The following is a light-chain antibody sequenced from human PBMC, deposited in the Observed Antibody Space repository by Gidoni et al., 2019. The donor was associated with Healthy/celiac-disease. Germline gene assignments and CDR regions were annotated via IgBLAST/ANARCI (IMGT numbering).Light chain of an antibody. V-gene: IGKV3-11*01. J-gene: IGKJ4*01. CDR2: DAS. Sequence: IVLTQSPATLSLSPGERATLAGRASQSVSSYLAWYQQKPGQAPRLLIYDASNRATGIPARFSVSGSGTDFTLTIRSLDPEDFAVYYCQQRSNWPPSLTFGGGTKVEIK. CDR1: QSVSSY. CDR3: QQRSNWPPSLT.